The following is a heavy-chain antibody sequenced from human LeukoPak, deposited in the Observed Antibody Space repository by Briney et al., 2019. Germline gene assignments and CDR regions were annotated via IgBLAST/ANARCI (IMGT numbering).Heavy chain of an antibody. V-gene: IGHV1-2*04. CDR3: ARTFCGGDCYSGDY. J-gene: IGHJ4*02. Sequence: ASVKVSCKASGFTFTGYYMHWVRQAPGQGLEWMGWINANNGDTNYAQKFRGWVTMTRDTSLSTVYMEVSRLRSDDTAVYYCARTFCGGDCYSGDYWGQGTLVTVSS. CDR1: GFTFTGYY. CDR2: INANNGDT. D-gene: IGHD2-21*02.